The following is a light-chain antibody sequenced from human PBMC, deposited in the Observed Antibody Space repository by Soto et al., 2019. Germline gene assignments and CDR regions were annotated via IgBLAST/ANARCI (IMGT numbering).Light chain of an antibody. CDR3: QQYNNWPRT. CDR1: QSVSSN. V-gene: IGKV3-15*01. CDR2: GAS. Sequence: EIVMTQSPATLSVSSGERAPLSCRASQSVSSNLAWYQQKPGQAPRLLIYGASTRATGIPARFSGSGSGTEFTLTISSLQSEDFAVYYCQQYNNWPRTFGQGTRWIS. J-gene: IGKJ1*01.